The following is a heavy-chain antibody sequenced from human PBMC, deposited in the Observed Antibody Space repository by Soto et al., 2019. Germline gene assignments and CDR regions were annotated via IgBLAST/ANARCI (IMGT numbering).Heavy chain of an antibody. CDR2: INHSGST. Sequence: QVQLQQWGAGLLKPSETLSLTCAVYGGSFSGYYWSWIRQPPGKGLEWIGEINHSGSTNYNPSLKSRVTISVDTSKNQFSLNLSSVTAADTAVYYCARGTSTVTTNWFDPWGQGTLVTVSS. CDR3: ARGTSTVTTNWFDP. J-gene: IGHJ5*02. CDR1: GGSFSGYY. V-gene: IGHV4-34*01. D-gene: IGHD4-17*01.